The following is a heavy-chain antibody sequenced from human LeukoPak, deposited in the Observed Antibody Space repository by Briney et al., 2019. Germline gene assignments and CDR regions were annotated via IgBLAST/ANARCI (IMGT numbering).Heavy chain of an antibody. Sequence: GGSLRLSCAASGFTFTSYYMHWVRQAPGQGLEWMGIINPSGGSTSYAQKFQGRVTMTRDMSTSTVYMELSSLRSEDTAVYYCARGNGFFDYWGQGTLVTVSS. V-gene: IGHV1-46*01. CDR3: ARGNGFFDY. J-gene: IGHJ4*02. CDR2: INPSGGST. CDR1: GFTFTSYY. D-gene: IGHD2-2*03.